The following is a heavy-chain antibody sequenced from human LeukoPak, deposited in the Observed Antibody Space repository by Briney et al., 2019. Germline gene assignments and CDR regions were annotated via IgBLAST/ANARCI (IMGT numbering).Heavy chain of an antibody. D-gene: IGHD3-22*01. Sequence: PSETLSLTCAVYGGSFSGYYWSWIRQPPGKGLEWVGEINHSGSTNYNPSLKSRVTISVDTSKNQFSLNLSSVSAADTAVYYCARDGSGYYDTSGYRNWGQGTLVTVSS. CDR3: ARDGSGYYDTSGYRN. CDR2: INHSGST. V-gene: IGHV4-34*01. J-gene: IGHJ4*02. CDR1: GGSFSGYY.